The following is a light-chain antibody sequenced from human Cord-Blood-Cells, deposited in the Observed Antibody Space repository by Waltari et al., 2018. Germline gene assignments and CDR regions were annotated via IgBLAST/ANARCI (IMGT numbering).Light chain of an antibody. Sequence: QSALTQPASVSGSPGQSITISCTGTSSDVGGYNYVSWYQQHPGKAPKLLIYDAIKRPSGVSNRFSGSKSGNTASLTISGLQAVYEADYYRSSYTSSSTLVFGGGSKQTVL. CDR1: SSDVGGYNY. CDR3: SSYTSSSTLV. V-gene: IGLV2-14*01. CDR2: DAI. J-gene: IGLJ3*02.